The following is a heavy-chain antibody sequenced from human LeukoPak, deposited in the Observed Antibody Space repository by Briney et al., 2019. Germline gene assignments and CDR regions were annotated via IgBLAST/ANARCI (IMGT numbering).Heavy chain of an antibody. CDR1: SGSIRSYY. D-gene: IGHD4-11*01. J-gene: IGHJ5*02. V-gene: IGHV4-59*01. CDR3: ARSPDYSNYQGDWFDP. Sequence: PSETLSLTCTVSSGSIRSYYWSWIRQPPGKGLEWIGYIYYSGSTHYNPSLKSRVTMSVDTSKKEFSLKLTSVTAADTAVYYCARSPDYSNYQGDWFDPWGQGTLVTVPS. CDR2: IYYSGST.